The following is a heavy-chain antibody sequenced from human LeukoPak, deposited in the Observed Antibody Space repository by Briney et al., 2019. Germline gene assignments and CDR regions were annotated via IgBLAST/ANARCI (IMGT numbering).Heavy chain of an antibody. CDR2: ISYIGST. CDR3: ARDLVTVTKGFDI. CDR1: DDSFSSHY. J-gene: IGHJ3*02. Sequence: SETLSLTCAVSDDSFSSHYWTWIRQPPGKGLEWIGYISYIGSTNYNPSLKSRVTISIDTSKNQFSLKLSSVTAADTAVYYCARDLVTVTKGFDIWGKGQWSASL. D-gene: IGHD4-17*01. V-gene: IGHV4-59*11.